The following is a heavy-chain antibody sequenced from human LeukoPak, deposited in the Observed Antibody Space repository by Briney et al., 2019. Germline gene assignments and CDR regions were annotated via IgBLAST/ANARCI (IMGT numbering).Heavy chain of an antibody. CDR2: ISGSNDNT. CDR1: AFPSTNHG. V-gene: IGHV1-18*01. J-gene: IGHJ4*02. Sequence: ASVKVSCKASAFPSTNHGISWVRQAPGQGLEWVGWISGSNDNTKYAQKFQDRVTMTTDTSTTTAYMELRSLRSDDTAVYYCARGVGGYYYAGGYWGQGTLVTVSS. D-gene: IGHD3-22*01. CDR3: ARGVGGYYYAGGY.